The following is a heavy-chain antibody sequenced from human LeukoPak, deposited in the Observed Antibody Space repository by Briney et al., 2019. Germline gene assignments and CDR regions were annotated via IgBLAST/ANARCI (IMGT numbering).Heavy chain of an antibody. CDR2: ISGSGGST. Sequence: GGSLRFSCAASGFTFSSYAMSWVRQAPGKGLEWVSAISGSGGSTYYADSVKGRFTISRDNSKNTLYLQMNSLRAEDTAVYYCAKDGGDDSSGYYSDYWGQGTLVTVSS. CDR3: AKDGGDDSSGYYSDY. V-gene: IGHV3-23*01. D-gene: IGHD3-22*01. J-gene: IGHJ4*02. CDR1: GFTFSSYA.